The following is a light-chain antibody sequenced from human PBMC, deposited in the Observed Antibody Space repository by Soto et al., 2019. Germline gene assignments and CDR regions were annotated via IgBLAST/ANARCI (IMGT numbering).Light chain of an antibody. CDR3: CSYAGSGTYV. CDR1: NNDVGSYDL. CDR2: EAI. V-gene: IGLV2-23*01. Sequence: QSVLTQPASVSGSPGQSITISCTGTNNDVGSYDLVSWYQQHPGKAPKLMIYEAIRRPSGVFDRFSGSKSGNTASLTVSGPQAEDEADYYCCSYAGSGTYVFGSGTKVTVL. J-gene: IGLJ1*01.